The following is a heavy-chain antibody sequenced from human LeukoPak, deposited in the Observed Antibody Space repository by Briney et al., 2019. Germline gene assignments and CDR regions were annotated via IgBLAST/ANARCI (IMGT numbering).Heavy chain of an antibody. V-gene: IGHV3-30-3*01. CDR3: AREIIPTYGAFDI. D-gene: IGHD3-3*01. CDR2: ISYDGSNK. CDR1: GFTFSSYA. Sequence: GGSLRLSCAASGFTFSSYAMHWVRQAPGKGLEWVAVISYDGSNKYYADSVKGRFTISRDNSKNTLYLQMNSLRAEDTAVYYCAREIIPTYGAFDIWGQGTMVTVSS. J-gene: IGHJ3*02.